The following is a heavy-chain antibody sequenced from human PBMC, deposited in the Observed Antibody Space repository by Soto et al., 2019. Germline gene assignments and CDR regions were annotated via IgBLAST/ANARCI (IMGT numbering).Heavy chain of an antibody. CDR3: ARALRDGPDY. Sequence: QEQLVESGGGVVQPGRSLRLSCAASGFTFSSYAMYWVRQAPGKGLEWVAIIWYDGSHEYYADSVKGRFTISRDDSKNTLYLQMNSLRAEDTAVYYCARALRDGPDYWGQGTLVTVSS. V-gene: IGHV3-33*01. J-gene: IGHJ4*02. CDR1: GFTFSSYA. CDR2: IWYDGSHE.